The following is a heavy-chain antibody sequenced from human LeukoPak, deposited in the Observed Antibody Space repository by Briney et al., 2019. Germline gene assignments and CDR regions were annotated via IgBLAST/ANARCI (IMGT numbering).Heavy chain of an antibody. V-gene: IGHV3-7*01. CDR1: GFSFGSYW. CDR3: ARDKAEGPSRLDN. J-gene: IGHJ4*02. D-gene: IGHD2-2*01. Sequence: PGGSLRLSCATAGFSFGSYWMSWVRQAPGKGLEWVANIKQDGSEHYYVDSVKGRFTISRDNAKNSLYLQMSGLRAEDTAVYYCARDKAEGPSRLDNWGQGALVTVSS. CDR2: IKQDGSEH.